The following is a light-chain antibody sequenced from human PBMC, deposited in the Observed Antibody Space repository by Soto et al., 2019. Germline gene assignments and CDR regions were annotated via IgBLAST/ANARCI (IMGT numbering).Light chain of an antibody. CDR2: AAS. CDR1: QSISSY. Sequence: DIQMTQSPSSLSASVGDRVTITCRASQSISSYLNWYQQKPGKAPKLLIYAASSLQSGDPSRFSGSGSGTDFTLTISSLQPEDFAIYYCQQSYSTPLTFGGGTKVEIK. J-gene: IGKJ4*01. CDR3: QQSYSTPLT. V-gene: IGKV1-39*01.